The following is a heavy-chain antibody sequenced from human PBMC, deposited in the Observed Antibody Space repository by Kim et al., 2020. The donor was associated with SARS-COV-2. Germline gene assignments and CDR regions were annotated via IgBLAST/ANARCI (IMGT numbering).Heavy chain of an antibody. J-gene: IGHJ3*02. D-gene: IGHD7-27*01. CDR3: ARASPLGRPHDAFDI. Sequence: SETLSLTCTVSGGSISSGGYYWSWIRQHPGKGLEWIGYIYYSGSTYYNPSLKSRVTISVDTSKNQFSLKLSSVTAADTAVYYCARASPLGRPHDAFDIWGQGTMVTVSS. CDR2: IYYSGST. V-gene: IGHV4-31*03. CDR1: GGSISSGGYY.